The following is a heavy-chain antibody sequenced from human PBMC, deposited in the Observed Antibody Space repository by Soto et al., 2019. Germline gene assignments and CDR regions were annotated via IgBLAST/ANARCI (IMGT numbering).Heavy chain of an antibody. Sequence: ASVKVSCKASGYTFTSYYMHWVRRAPGQGLEWMGIINPSGGSTSYAQKFQGRVTMTRDTSTSTVYMELSSLRSEDTAVYYCARTAVAPGHFDYWGQGTLVTVSS. CDR1: GYTFTSYY. J-gene: IGHJ4*02. CDR3: ARTAVAPGHFDY. V-gene: IGHV1-46*01. CDR2: INPSGGST. D-gene: IGHD2-2*01.